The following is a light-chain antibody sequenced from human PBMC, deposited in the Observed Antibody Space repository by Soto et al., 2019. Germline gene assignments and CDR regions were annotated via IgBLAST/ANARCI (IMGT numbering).Light chain of an antibody. Sequence: EIVLTQSPATLSLSPGERATLSCRASQSLSNYLAWYQQKPGKAPRLLIYDASSRATGVPARFSGRGSGTDFTPTISSLEPEDFAVYYCQQRSDWLTFGGGTKVEIK. CDR2: DAS. CDR3: QQRSDWLT. CDR1: QSLSNY. J-gene: IGKJ4*01. V-gene: IGKV3-11*01.